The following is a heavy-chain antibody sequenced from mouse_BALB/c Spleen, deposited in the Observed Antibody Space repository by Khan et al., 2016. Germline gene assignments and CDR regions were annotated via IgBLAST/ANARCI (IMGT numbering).Heavy chain of an antibody. V-gene: IGHV9-1*02. CDR2: INTYTGEP. Sequence: QIQLVQSGPELKKPGETVKISCKASGYTFTNYGMNWVKQAPGKGLKWMGWINTYTGEPTYADDFKGRFAFSLETSASTAFLQINNLKNEDMATYFCASYYDGSSGAYWGQGTLVTVSA. CDR3: ASYYDGSSGAY. J-gene: IGHJ3*01. CDR1: GYTFTNYG. D-gene: IGHD1-1*01.